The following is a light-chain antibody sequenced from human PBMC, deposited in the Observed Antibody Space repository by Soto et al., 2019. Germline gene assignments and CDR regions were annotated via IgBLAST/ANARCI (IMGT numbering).Light chain of an antibody. CDR3: CSYAGTNTLAV. CDR1: SSDVGGYNY. J-gene: IGLJ2*01. Sequence: QSALTQPRSVSGSPGQSVTLSCTGTSSDVGGYNYVSWYQQHPGKAPKLIISDVTERPSGVPDRFSGSKSGNTASLTISWLQAEDEADYYCCSYAGTNTLAVFGGGTQLTVL. CDR2: DVT. V-gene: IGLV2-11*01.